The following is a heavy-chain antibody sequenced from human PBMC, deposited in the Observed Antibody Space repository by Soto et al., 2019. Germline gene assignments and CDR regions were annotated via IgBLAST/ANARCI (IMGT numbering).Heavy chain of an antibody. V-gene: IGHV4-59*08. D-gene: IGHD3-10*01. CDR2: IYYSGST. CDR1: GGSISSYY. Sequence: SETLSLTCTVSGGSISSYYWSWIRQPPGKGLEWIGFIYYSGSTNYNPSLKSRVTISVDTSKNQFSLKLSSVTAADTAVYYCARRRSGPTFFDYWGQGTVVTVSS. J-gene: IGHJ4*02. CDR3: ARRRSGPTFFDY.